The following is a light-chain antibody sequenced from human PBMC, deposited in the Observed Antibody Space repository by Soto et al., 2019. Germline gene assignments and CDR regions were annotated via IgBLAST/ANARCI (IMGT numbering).Light chain of an antibody. Sequence: QSALTQPASVSGSPGQSITISCTGTSSDVGGYKYVSWYQHQPGKAPKLMFYGVDNRPSGVSNRFSASKSVNTASLTISGLQAEHEAEYYCVSYTSTTTRVFGGGTKLTVL. V-gene: IGLV2-14*03. J-gene: IGLJ3*02. CDR2: GVD. CDR1: SSDVGGYKY. CDR3: VSYTSTTTRV.